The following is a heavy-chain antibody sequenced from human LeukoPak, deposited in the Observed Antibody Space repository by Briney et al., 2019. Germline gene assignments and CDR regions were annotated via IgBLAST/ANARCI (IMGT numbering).Heavy chain of an antibody. CDR1: GGSISSSSFY. D-gene: IGHD6-6*01. V-gene: IGHV4-39*07. CDR2: IYYSGST. CDR3: ARFMDSSSSGFDY. J-gene: IGHJ4*02. Sequence: SETLSLTCTVSGGSISSSSFYWGWIRQPPGKGLDWIGSIYYSGSTYYSPSLKSRVTISVDTSKNQFSLKLSSVTAADTAVYYCARFMDSSSSGFDYWGQGTLVTVSS.